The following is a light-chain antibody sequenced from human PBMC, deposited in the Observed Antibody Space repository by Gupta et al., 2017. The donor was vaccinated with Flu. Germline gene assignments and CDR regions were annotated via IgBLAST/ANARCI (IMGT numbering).Light chain of an antibody. CDR2: RDS. V-gene: IGLV1-40*01. J-gene: IGLJ1*01. CDR1: SSNIGASYD. CDR3: QSYDSGLNTYV. Sequence: QSVLTQPPSVSGAPGPRVTIPCTGCSSNIGASYDVHWYQRLPGTAPRLLLFRDSTRPSGVPDRFSGFKSGTSASLVITGLQAEDEAEYYCQSYDSGLNTYVFAAGTEVTVL.